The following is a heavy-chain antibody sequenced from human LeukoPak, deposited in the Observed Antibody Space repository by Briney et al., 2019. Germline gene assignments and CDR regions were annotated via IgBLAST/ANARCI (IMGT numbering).Heavy chain of an antibody. CDR2: ISSSGSTI. J-gene: IGHJ4*02. V-gene: IGHV3-48*03. Sequence: GGSLRLSCAASGFTFSSYEMNWVRKAPGKGLEWVSYISSSGSTIYYADSVKGRFTISRDNAKNSLYLQMNSLRAEDTAVYYCARAGSSGWYYFDYWGQGTLVTVSS. CDR1: GFTFSSYE. D-gene: IGHD6-19*01. CDR3: ARAGSSGWYYFDY.